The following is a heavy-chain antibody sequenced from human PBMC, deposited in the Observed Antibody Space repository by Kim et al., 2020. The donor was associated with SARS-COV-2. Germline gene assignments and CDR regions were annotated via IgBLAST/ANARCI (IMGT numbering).Heavy chain of an antibody. CDR3: TRGGYCSSTSCYIVDY. CDR1: GFTFGDYA. CDR2: IRSKAYGGTT. V-gene: IGHV3-49*03. D-gene: IGHD2-2*02. J-gene: IGHJ4*02. Sequence: GGSLRLSCTASGFTFGDYAMSWFRQAPGKGLEWVGFIRSKAYGGTTEYAASVKGRFTISRDDSKSIAYLQMNSLKTEDTAVYYCTRGGYCSSTSCYIVDYWGQGTLVTVSS.